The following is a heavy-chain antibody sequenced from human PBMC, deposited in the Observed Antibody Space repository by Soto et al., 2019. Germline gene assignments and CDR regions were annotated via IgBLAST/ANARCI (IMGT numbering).Heavy chain of an antibody. CDR3: ARRPSSGGVDY. D-gene: IGHD6-19*01. J-gene: IGHJ4*02. V-gene: IGHV5-51*01. CDR1: GYSFSSYW. CDR2: IYPADSDT. Sequence: GESLKISCKGSGYSFSSYWIGRVRQMPGKGLEWMGTIYPADSDTRYSPSFQGQVTISADKSISTAYLQWSSLKASDTGMYYCARRPSSGGVDYWGQGTPVTVSS.